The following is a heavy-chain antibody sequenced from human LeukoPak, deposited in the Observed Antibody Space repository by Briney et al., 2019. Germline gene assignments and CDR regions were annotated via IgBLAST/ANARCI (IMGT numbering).Heavy chain of an antibody. D-gene: IGHD3-16*01. Sequence: GGSLRLSCAASGFTFSNARMSWVRQAPGKGLEWVGRIKSKTDGGTTDYAAPVKGRFTISRDDSKSIAYLQMNSLKTEDTAVYYCTRDRFYVWFDPWGQGTLVTVSS. V-gene: IGHV3-15*01. CDR3: TRDRFYVWFDP. CDR1: GFTFSNAR. CDR2: IKSKTDGGTT. J-gene: IGHJ5*02.